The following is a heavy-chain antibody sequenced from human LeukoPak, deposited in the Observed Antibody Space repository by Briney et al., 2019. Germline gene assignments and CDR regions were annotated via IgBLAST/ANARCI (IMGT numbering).Heavy chain of an antibody. CDR1: GFTFSGYA. D-gene: IGHD5-18*01. CDR2: ISGSGGST. CDR3: AKHNGYSYDYGFDY. Sequence: GGSLRLSCAASGFTFSGYAMSWVRQAPGKGLDWVSAISGSGGSTYYTGRFTISRDNSKNTLYLQMNSLRAEDTAVYYCAKHNGYSYDYGFDYWGQGTLVTVSS. V-gene: IGHV3-23*01. J-gene: IGHJ4*02.